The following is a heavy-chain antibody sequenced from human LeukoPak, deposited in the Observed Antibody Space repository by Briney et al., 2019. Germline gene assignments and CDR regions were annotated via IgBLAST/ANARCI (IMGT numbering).Heavy chain of an antibody. V-gene: IGHV4-4*02. J-gene: IGHJ4*02. Sequence: PSETLSLTCAVSGVSISSSNWWSWVRQPPGKGPEWIGEIYHSGSTNYNPSLKSRVTISVDKSKNQFSLKLSSVTAADTAVYYCARDSGYDDPDYFDYWGQGTLVTVSS. D-gene: IGHD5-12*01. CDR3: ARDSGYDDPDYFDY. CDR1: GVSISSSNW. CDR2: IYHSGST.